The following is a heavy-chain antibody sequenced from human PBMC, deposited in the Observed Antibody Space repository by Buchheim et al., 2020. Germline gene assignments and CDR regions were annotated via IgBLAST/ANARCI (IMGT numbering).Heavy chain of an antibody. Sequence: EVQLVESGGDLVQPGGSLRLSCAASRFSFSSYWMHWVRQAPGKGLVWVARINSDGRLTNYADSVKGRFTISRDNVKKKLYLQMNSLRAEDTAVYYCAAEPDSSWFDPWGQGTL. CDR1: RFSFSSYW. D-gene: IGHD6-13*01. V-gene: IGHV3-74*01. CDR2: INSDGRLT. J-gene: IGHJ5*02. CDR3: AAEPDSSWFDP.